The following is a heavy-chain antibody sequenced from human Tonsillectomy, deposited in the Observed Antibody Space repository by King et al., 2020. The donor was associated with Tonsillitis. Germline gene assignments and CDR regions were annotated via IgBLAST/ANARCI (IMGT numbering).Heavy chain of an antibody. CDR1: GFTFSSYW. J-gene: IGHJ6*02. CDR2: INSDGSST. Sequence: VQLVESGGGLVQPGGSLRLPCAASGFTFSSYWMHWVRQAPGKGLVWVSRINSDGSSTSYADSVTGRFTISRDNAKNTLYLQMNSLRAEDKAVYFCARVIDEFWTYYYYGMDIWGQGTTVTVSS. CDR3: ARVIDEFWTYYYYGMDI. V-gene: IGHV3-74*01. D-gene: IGHD3-3*01.